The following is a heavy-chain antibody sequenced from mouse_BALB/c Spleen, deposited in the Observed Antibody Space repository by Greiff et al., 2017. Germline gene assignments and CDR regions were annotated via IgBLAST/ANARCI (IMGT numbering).Heavy chain of an antibody. J-gene: IGHJ4*01. D-gene: IGHD1-1*01. CDR3: ARSVPPSMDY. CDR2: IYPGNVNT. V-gene: IGHV1S56*01. Sequence: VQLQQSGPELVKPGASVRISCKASGYTFTSYYIHWVKQRPGQGLEWIGWIYPGNVNTKYNEKFKGKATLTADKSSSTAYMQLSSLTSEDSAVYFCARSVPPSMDYWGQGTSVTVS. CDR1: GYTFTSYY.